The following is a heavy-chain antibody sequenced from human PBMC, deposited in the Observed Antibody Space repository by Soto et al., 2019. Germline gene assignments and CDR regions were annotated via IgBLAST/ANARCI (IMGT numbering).Heavy chain of an antibody. CDR2: IIPSGGST. J-gene: IGHJ4*02. CDR3: ARSGAVVPADYSDC. V-gene: IGHV1-46*03. D-gene: IGHD2-2*01. CDR1: GYTLINYH. Sequence: GASVKVSCKASGYTLINYHMHWVRQAPGQGLEWMGIIIPSGGSTNYAQKFQGRVTMTRDTSTSTVYMELSSLGSEDTAVYYCARSGAVVPADYSDCWGQGTQVTVSS.